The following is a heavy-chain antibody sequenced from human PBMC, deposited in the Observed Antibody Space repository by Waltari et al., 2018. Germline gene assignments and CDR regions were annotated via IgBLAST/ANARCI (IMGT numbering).Heavy chain of an antibody. V-gene: IGHV3-15*01. Sequence: EVQLVESGGGLVKPGGSLRLSCSASGFPFSKAWRNWMRQAPGKGLEWVGRIKSTVDGWTTDYAAPVQGRFTISRDDSKNTLYLQMSSLRTEDTAVYYCLFVDTALIIPDVFDLWGQGTLVTVSS. D-gene: IGHD5-18*01. CDR3: LFVDTALIIPDVFDL. CDR1: GFPFSKAW. CDR2: IKSTVDGWTT. J-gene: IGHJ3*01.